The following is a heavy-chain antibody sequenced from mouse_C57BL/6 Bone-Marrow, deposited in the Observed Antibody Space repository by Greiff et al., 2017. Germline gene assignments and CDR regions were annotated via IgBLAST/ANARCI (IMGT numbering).Heavy chain of an antibody. V-gene: IGHV1-53*01. CDR2: INPSNGGT. J-gene: IGHJ1*03. Sequence: QVQLQQSGPELVKPGASVKLSCKASGYTFTSYWMHWVKQRPGQGLEWIGNINPSNGGTNYNEKFKSKATLTVDKSSSTAYMQLSSLTSEDSAVYYCAGASKGSYWYFDVWGTGTTVTVSS. CDR1: GYTFTSYW. CDR3: AGASKGSYWYFDV. D-gene: IGHD2-10*02.